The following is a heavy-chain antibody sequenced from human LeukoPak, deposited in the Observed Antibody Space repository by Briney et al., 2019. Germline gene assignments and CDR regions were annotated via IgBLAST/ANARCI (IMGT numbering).Heavy chain of an antibody. V-gene: IGHV1-24*01. CDR2: FDPKDGET. CDR3: HISMAGTDFDY. Sequence: ASVKLSCKVSGYTLTELSMHWVRHSTGKGLEGMGGFDPKDGETIYAQKYQGRVTMTENTSTAPDYMELSSIRSEDTAVDYSHISMAGTDFDYWGQGTLVTVSS. CDR1: GYTLTELS. D-gene: IGHD6-19*01. J-gene: IGHJ4*02.